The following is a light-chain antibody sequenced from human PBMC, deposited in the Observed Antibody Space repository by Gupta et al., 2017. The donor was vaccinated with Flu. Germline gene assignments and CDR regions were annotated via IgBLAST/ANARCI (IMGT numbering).Light chain of an antibody. CDR3: SSYAGSSVRYV. J-gene: IGLJ1*01. V-gene: IGLV2-23*01. CDR1: SSDIGAYNL. Sequence: QSALTQPASVSGSPGQSLIISCSGTSSDIGAYNLVSWYQQHPGKAPKLIIYEDTKRPSGISIRFSGSKSANTASLTISALQAEDEADYYCSSYAGSSVRYVFGAGTKVTVL. CDR2: EDT.